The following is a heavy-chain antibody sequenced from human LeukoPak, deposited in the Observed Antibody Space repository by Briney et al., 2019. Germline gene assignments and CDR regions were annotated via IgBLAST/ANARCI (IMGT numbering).Heavy chain of an antibody. D-gene: IGHD3-22*01. Sequence: GGSLRLSCAASGFTFSSYSMNWVRQAPGKGLEWVANIKQDGSEKYYVDSVKGRFTISRDNAENSLYLQMNSLRAEDTAVYYCARVLSGSWDWFDPWGQGTLVTVSS. CDR3: ARVLSGSWDWFDP. CDR1: GFTFSSYS. J-gene: IGHJ5*02. CDR2: IKQDGSEK. V-gene: IGHV3-7*01.